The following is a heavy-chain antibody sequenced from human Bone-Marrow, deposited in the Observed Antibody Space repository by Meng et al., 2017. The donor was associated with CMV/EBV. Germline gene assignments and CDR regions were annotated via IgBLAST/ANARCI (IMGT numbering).Heavy chain of an antibody. CDR1: GFTFSSYA. Sequence: GESLKISCVASGFTFSSYAMHWVRQAPGKGLEWVAVISYDGSNKYYADSVKGRFTISRDNSKNRLYLQMNSLRSDDTAVYYCATILGYSSGWDYWGQGTLVTVSS. J-gene: IGHJ4*02. CDR3: ATILGYSSGWDY. D-gene: IGHD6-19*01. CDR2: ISYDGSNK. V-gene: IGHV3-30*04.